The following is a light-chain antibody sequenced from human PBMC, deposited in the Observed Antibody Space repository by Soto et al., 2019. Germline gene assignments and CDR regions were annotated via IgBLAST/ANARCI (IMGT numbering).Light chain of an antibody. CDR1: QGISNN. Sequence: DILMTQSPSSLSASVGDRVTITCRASQGISNNVVWVQQKLGKAPKSLIYAASNLRSGVPSRFSGSGSGTDFTLTITYVQPEDFATYYCQQGYSIHALTFGGGTKVELK. V-gene: IGKV1-16*01. J-gene: IGKJ4*01. CDR2: AAS. CDR3: QQGYSIHALT.